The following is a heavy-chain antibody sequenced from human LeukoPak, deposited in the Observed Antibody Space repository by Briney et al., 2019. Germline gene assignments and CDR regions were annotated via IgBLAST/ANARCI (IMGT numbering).Heavy chain of an antibody. CDR1: GFSVRTTY. J-gene: IGHJ4*02. CDR3: TRSGYRHPYHFDS. D-gene: IGHD3-22*01. Sequence: TGGSLRLSCAVSGFSVRTTYMSWVRQAPGKGPEWVSVVYTGGGTDHADSVKGRFTISRDNSKNTLSLQMNSLRVEDTAIYYCTRSGYRHPYHFDSWGQGTLVTVSS. CDR2: VYTGGGT. V-gene: IGHV3-53*01.